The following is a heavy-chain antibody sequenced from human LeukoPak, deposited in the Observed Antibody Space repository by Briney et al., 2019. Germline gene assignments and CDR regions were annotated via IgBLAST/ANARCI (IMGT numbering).Heavy chain of an antibody. CDR3: AKRGSGYNHFDS. D-gene: IGHD3-3*01. CDR2: ISGSGGST. CDR1: GFTFSSYA. J-gene: IGHJ4*02. V-gene: IGHV3-23*01. Sequence: PGGSLRLSCAASGFTFSSYAMSWDRQAPGKGLEWVSAISGSGGSTYYADSVKGRFTISRDNSKNTLYLQMNSLRAEDTAVYFCAKRGSGYNHFDSWGQGTLVTVSS.